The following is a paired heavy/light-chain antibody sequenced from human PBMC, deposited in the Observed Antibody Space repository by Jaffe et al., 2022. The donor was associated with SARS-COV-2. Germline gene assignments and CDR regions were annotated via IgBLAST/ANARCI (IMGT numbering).Heavy chain of an antibody. V-gene: IGHV5-51*01. CDR1: GYSFVTSW. CDR3: ARLNADFAHYEFDF. J-gene: IGHJ4*02. CDR2: MYPGNSDN. D-gene: IGHD3-22*01. Sequence: EVQLVQSGTEVKKPGESLKISCTGSGYSFVTSWLGWVRLKPGKGLEWMGNMYPGNSDNRYSPSFEGQVTFSSDKATNTAYLQWSSLKASDTAIYYCARLNADFAHYEFDFWGQGTLVTVSS.
Light chain of an antibody. CDR2: LGS. CDR3: MQNLHSPTT. V-gene: IGKV2-28*01. Sequence: DTVPTQSPLSLSVTPGEPASISCRSSQSLLHANGYNYLHWYLVKPGQSPQLLIYLGSYRASGVPDRFSGGGSGSDFTLRISRVEAEDVGVYYCMQNLHSPTTFGQGTKLDIK. J-gene: IGKJ2*01. CDR1: QSLLHANGYNY.